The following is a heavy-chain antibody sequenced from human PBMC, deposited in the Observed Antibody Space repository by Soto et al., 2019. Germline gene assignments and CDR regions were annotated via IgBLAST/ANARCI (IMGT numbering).Heavy chain of an antibody. Sequence: QVQLVESGGGLVKPGGSLRLSCAASGFTFSDYYMSWIRQAPGKGLEWVSYISSSGITINYADSVKGRFTISRDNDKNSLYLQMNGLRAEDTAVYYCARERTTVTPAFDIWGKGTMVTVSS. CDR2: ISSSGITI. V-gene: IGHV3-11*01. D-gene: IGHD4-17*01. CDR3: ARERTTVTPAFDI. CDR1: GFTFSDYY. J-gene: IGHJ3*02.